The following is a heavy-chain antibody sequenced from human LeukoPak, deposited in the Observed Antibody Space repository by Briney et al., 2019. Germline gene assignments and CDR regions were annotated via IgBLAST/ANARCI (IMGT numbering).Heavy chain of an antibody. Sequence: SETLSLTCAVYGGSFSGYYWSWIRQPPGKGLEWIGEINHSGSTNYNPSLKSRVTISVDTSKNQFSLKLSSVTAADTAVYYCARSNIVVVVAATLGSKWFDPWGQGTLVTVSS. J-gene: IGHJ5*02. D-gene: IGHD2-15*01. V-gene: IGHV4-34*01. CDR1: GGSFSGYY. CDR3: ARSNIVVVVAATLGSKWFDP. CDR2: INHSGST.